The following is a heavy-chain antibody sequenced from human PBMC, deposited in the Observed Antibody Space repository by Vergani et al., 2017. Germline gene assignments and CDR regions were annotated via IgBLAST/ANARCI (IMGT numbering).Heavy chain of an antibody. CDR1: GGSISSGSYY. V-gene: IGHV4-31*03. CDR2: IYYSGST. Sequence: QVQLQESGPGLVKPSQTLSLTCTVSGGSISSGSYYWSWIRQHPGKGLEWIGYIYYSGSTYYNPSLKSRFTISVDTSKNQFSLKLSSVTAADTAVYYCARGGLEWFIDYWGQGTLVTVSS. D-gene: IGHD3-3*01. J-gene: IGHJ4*02. CDR3: ARGGLEWFIDY.